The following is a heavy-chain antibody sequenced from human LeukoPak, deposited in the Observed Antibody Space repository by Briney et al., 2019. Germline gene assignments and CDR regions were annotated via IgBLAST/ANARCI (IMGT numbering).Heavy chain of an antibody. J-gene: IGHJ3*02. D-gene: IGHD3-3*01. V-gene: IGHV4-34*01. CDR3: ARRRRITIFGVVIGIDAFDI. CDR2: INHSGST. CDR1: GFTFSSYA. Sequence: GSLRLSCAASGFTFSSYAMSWVRQPPGKGLEWIGEINHSGSTNYNPSLKSRVTISVDTSKNQFSLKLSSVTAADTAVYYCARRRRITIFGVVIGIDAFDIWGQGTMVTVSS.